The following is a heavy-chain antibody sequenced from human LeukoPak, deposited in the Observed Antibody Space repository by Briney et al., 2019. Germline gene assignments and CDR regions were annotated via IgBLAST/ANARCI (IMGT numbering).Heavy chain of an antibody. V-gene: IGHV3-30*03. CDR2: ITYDGSNK. Sequence: GGSLRLSCAASGFTFSSYGMHWVRQAPGKGLEWVAVITYDGSNKYYADSVKGRFTISRDNSKNTLYLQMNSLRAEDTAVYYCAIRGGESVWGQGTLVTVSS. D-gene: IGHD2-21*01. CDR3: AIRGGESV. CDR1: GFTFSSYG. J-gene: IGHJ1*01.